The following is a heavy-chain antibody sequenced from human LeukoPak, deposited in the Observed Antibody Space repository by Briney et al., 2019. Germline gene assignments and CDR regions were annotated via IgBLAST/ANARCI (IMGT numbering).Heavy chain of an antibody. CDR2: IGGSGGST. J-gene: IGHJ4*02. CDR3: AKVTAWYSSSWYLAS. CDR1: GFTFSSYA. V-gene: IGHV3-23*01. D-gene: IGHD6-13*01. Sequence: GGSLRLSCAPSGFTFSSYAMSWVRQAPGKGLEWVSAIGGSGGSTYYAESVKGRFTISRDNSKNTLYPQMNSLRAEDTALYYCAKVTAWYSSSWYLASWGQGTLVTVSS.